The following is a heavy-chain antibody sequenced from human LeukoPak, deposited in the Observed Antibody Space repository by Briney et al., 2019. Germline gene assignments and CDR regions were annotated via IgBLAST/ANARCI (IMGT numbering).Heavy chain of an antibody. CDR2: ISGSGGST. D-gene: IGHD2-2*01. CDR1: GFTFTSYG. J-gene: IGHJ5*02. V-gene: IGHV3-23*01. Sequence: GGSLRLSCAASGFTFTSYGMTWVRLAPAKGLEWVSSISGSGGSTKYADSVRGRFTISRDNSNNTLYLQMNSLRAEDTAVYYCARDRVVPATNWFDPWGQGTLVTVSS. CDR3: ARDRVVPATNWFDP.